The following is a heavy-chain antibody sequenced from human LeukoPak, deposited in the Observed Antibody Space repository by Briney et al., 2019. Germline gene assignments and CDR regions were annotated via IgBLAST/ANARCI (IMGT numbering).Heavy chain of an antibody. V-gene: IGHV4-30-2*01. CDR3: ARVHGDYAWRYYFDY. Sequence: PSETLSLTCAVSGGSISSGGYSWSWIRQPPGKGLEWIGYIYHSGSTYYNPSLKSRVTISLDTPKNQFSLELSSVTAADTAVYYCARVHGDYAWRYYFDYWGQGTLVTVSS. CDR2: IYHSGST. D-gene: IGHD4-17*01. J-gene: IGHJ4*02. CDR1: GGSISSGGYS.